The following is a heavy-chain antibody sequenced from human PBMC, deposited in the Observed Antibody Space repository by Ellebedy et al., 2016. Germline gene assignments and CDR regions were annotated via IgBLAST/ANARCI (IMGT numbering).Heavy chain of an antibody. D-gene: IGHD3-22*01. V-gene: IGHV4-39*07. J-gene: IGHJ4*02. CDR3: ARDNYSNTRRYYYFPPYAFDS. Sequence: SETLSLTXSVSGGPIASSTYYWGWIRQPPGKGLEWIGSIYYSGSTYYNPSLRTRVTISMDTSKNQFSLNLDSVTAADTAVYYCARDNYSNTRRYYYFPPYAFDSWGQGALVTVSS. CDR1: GGPIASSTYY. CDR2: IYYSGST.